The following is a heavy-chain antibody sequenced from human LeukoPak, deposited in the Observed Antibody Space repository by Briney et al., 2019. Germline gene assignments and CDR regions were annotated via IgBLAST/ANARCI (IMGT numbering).Heavy chain of an antibody. CDR1: GGSISSDY. CDR2: VDHTGST. CDR3: ARGRVSSSTWYSTYYYYFYMDV. J-gene: IGHJ6*03. Sequence: SETLSLTCLVSGGSISSDYWSWIRQPPGQGLEWIGYVDHTGSTNFNPSLNGRVSISRDTTKNLFSLRLRSVTAADTAVYFCARGRVSSSTWYSTYYYYFYMDVWGKGTTVTVSS. D-gene: IGHD1-1*01. V-gene: IGHV4-59*01.